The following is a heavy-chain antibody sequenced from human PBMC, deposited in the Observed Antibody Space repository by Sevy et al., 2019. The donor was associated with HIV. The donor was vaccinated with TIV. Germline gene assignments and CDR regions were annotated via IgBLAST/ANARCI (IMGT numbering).Heavy chain of an antibody. CDR3: ARNNGELRDYYYGMDV. J-gene: IGHJ6*02. V-gene: IGHV3-30*03. CDR2: ISYDGSNK. CDR1: GFTFSSYG. D-gene: IGHD1-26*01. Sequence: GGSLRLSCAASGFTFSSYGMHWVRQAPGKGLEWVAVISYDGSNKYYADAVKGRFTISRDNSKNTLYLQMNSLRAEDTAVYYCARNNGELRDYYYGMDVWGQGTTVTVSS.